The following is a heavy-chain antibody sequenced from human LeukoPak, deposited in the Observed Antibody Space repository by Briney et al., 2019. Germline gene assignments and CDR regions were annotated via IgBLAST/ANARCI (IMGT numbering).Heavy chain of an antibody. D-gene: IGHD3-22*01. CDR1: GFSISSSDYY. CDR2: IAYSGST. Sequence: SQTLSLTCTVSGFSISSSDYYWSWIRQHPTKGLEWIGYIAYSGSTYYNPSLKSRVTISVDTSKNHFSLRLSSVTAADTAVYYCARSFDSYNAFDIWGQGTMVTVSS. J-gene: IGHJ3*02. V-gene: IGHV4-31*03. CDR3: ARSFDSYNAFDI.